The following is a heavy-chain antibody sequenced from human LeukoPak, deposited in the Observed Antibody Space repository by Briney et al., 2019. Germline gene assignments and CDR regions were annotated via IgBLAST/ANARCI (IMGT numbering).Heavy chain of an antibody. Sequence: SQTLSLTCTVSGGSISSSSYYWGWIRQPPGKGLEWIGSIYYSGSTYYNPSLKSRVTISVDTSKNQFSLKLSSVTAADTAVYYCATLTTPGWFNPWGQGTLVTVSS. V-gene: IGHV4-39*07. CDR3: ATLTTPGWFNP. CDR2: IYYSGST. D-gene: IGHD1-1*01. CDR1: GGSISSSSYY. J-gene: IGHJ5*02.